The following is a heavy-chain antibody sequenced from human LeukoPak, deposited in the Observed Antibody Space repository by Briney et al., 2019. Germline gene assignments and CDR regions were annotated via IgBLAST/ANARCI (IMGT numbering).Heavy chain of an antibody. Sequence: SETLSLTCTVSGGSISSYYWSWIRQPPGKGLEWIGYIYYSGSTNYNPSLKSRVTISVDTSKNQFSLKLSSVTAADTAVYYCARGVRYYGSGSYFPDYWGQGTLVTVSS. J-gene: IGHJ4*02. D-gene: IGHD3-10*01. CDR1: GGSISSYY. CDR2: IYYSGST. V-gene: IGHV4-59*12. CDR3: ARGVRYYGSGSYFPDY.